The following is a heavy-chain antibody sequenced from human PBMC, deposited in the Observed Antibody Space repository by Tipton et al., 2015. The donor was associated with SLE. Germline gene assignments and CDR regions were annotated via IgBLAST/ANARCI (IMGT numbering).Heavy chain of an antibody. Sequence: TLSLTCTVSGGSISSSSYYWAWIRQPPGKGLEQVGSIFYSGSTYYNPALKSRVTISADTSKNQFSLKLTSVTAADTAVYYCSCRIAARRSPLIPYDSWGQGSLVTVSS. V-gene: IGHV4-39*07. J-gene: IGHJ4*02. D-gene: IGHD6-6*01. CDR1: GGSISSSSYY. CDR2: IFYSGST. CDR3: SCRIAARRSPLIPYDS.